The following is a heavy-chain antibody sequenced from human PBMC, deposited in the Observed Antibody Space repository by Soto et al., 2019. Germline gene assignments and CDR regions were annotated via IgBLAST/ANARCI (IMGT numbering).Heavy chain of an antibody. CDR3: ARVKEDDYGDYFDY. D-gene: IGHD4-17*01. J-gene: IGHJ4*02. Sequence: GGSLRLSCSASGFTFSSYSMNWVRQSPGKGLEWVSLISSSSSYIYYADSVKGRFTISRDNAKSSLYLQMNSLRAEDTAVYYCARVKEDDYGDYFDYWGQGTLVTVSS. V-gene: IGHV3-21*01. CDR2: ISSSSSYI. CDR1: GFTFSSYS.